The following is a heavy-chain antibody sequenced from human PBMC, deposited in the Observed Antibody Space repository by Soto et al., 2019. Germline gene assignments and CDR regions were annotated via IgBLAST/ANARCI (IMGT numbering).Heavy chain of an antibody. V-gene: IGHV1-69*05. Sequence: SVKVSCKASGGTFSSYAISWVRQAPGQGLEWMGGIIPIFGTANYAQKFQGRVTMTRDTSTSTVYMELSSLRSEDTAVYYCARTYDSSGYYSYWGQGTLVTVSS. CDR2: IIPIFGTA. J-gene: IGHJ4*02. D-gene: IGHD3-22*01. CDR3: ARTYDSSGYYSY. CDR1: GGTFSSYA.